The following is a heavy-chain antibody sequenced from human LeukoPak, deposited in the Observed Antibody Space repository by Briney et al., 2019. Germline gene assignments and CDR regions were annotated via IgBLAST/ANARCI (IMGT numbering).Heavy chain of an antibody. J-gene: IGHJ4*02. CDR1: GFTFSSYA. V-gene: IGHV3-23*01. CDR2: ISGSGGTT. Sequence: GGSLRLSCVASGFTFSSYAMSWVRQAPGKGLEWVSAISGSGGTTYYADSVKGRFTISRDNSKNTLYLQMNSLRAEDTAVYYCAKGPTLYASGTYTYFHYWGQGTLVTVSS. D-gene: IGHD3-10*01. CDR3: AKGPTLYASGTYTYFHY.